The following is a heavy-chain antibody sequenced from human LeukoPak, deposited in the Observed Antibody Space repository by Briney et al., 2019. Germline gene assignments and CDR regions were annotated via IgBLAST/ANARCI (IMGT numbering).Heavy chain of an antibody. CDR1: GYTLTELS. Sequence: GASVKVSCKVSGYTLTELSMHWVRQAPGKGGEWRGGFDPEDGETIYAQKFQGRVTMTEDTSTDTAYMELSSLRSEDTAVYYCARDPSIAAAGTEGFDPWGQGTLVTVSS. J-gene: IGHJ5*02. CDR3: ARDPSIAAAGTEGFDP. CDR2: FDPEDGET. D-gene: IGHD6-13*01. V-gene: IGHV1-24*01.